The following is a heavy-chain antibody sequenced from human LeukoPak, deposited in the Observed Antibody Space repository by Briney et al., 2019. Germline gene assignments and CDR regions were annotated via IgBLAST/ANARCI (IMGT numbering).Heavy chain of an antibody. Sequence: GGSLRLSCAASGFTFSSHAMSWVRQAPGKGLEWVSAIGGIGGSTYYADSVKGRFTISRDNSKNTLYLQMNSPRAEDTGLYFCARDPGVVAMHYLDYWGQGTLVTVSS. CDR1: GFTFSSHA. J-gene: IGHJ4*02. CDR3: ARDPGVVAMHYLDY. CDR2: IGGIGGST. V-gene: IGHV3-23*01. D-gene: IGHD3-3*01.